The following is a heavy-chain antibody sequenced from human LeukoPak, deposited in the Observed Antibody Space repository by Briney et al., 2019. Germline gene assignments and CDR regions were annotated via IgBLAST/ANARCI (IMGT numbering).Heavy chain of an antibody. CDR2: ISYDGSNK. CDR3: AKVGGGSCFDY. D-gene: IGHD2-15*01. J-gene: IGHJ4*02. CDR1: GFTFSSYG. V-gene: IGHV3-30*18. Sequence: GRSLRLSCAASGFTFSSYGMHWVRQAPGKGLEWVAVISYDGSNKYYADSVKGRFTISRDNSKNTLYLQMNSLRAGDTAVYYCAKVGGGSCFDYWGQGTLVTVSS.